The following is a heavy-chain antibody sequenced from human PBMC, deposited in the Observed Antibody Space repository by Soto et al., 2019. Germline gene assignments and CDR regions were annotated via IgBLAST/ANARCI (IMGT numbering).Heavy chain of an antibody. Sequence: GGSLRLSCAASGFTFSSYSMNWVRQAPGKGLEWVSSIDYRSDIYYADSVKGRFTISRDNAKNSLYLQMNSLRAEDTAVYYCARFIWSGPSSLYYYYGMDVWGQGTPVTVSS. CDR2: IDYRSDI. D-gene: IGHD3-3*01. V-gene: IGHV3-21*01. CDR3: ARFIWSGPSSLYYYYGMDV. J-gene: IGHJ6*02. CDR1: GFTFSSYS.